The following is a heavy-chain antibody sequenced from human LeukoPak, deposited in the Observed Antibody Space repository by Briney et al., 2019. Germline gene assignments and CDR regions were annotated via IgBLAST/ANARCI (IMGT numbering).Heavy chain of an antibody. Sequence: GGSLRLSCAASGFTFSGYWMSWVRQAPGKGLEWVANIKQDGSNKYYVDSVKGRFTISRDNAKNSLYLQMNSLRAEDTAVYYCARASEPFDYWGQGTLVTVSS. CDR3: ARASEPFDY. D-gene: IGHD6-19*01. CDR1: GFTFSGYW. J-gene: IGHJ4*02. V-gene: IGHV3-7*02. CDR2: IKQDGSNK.